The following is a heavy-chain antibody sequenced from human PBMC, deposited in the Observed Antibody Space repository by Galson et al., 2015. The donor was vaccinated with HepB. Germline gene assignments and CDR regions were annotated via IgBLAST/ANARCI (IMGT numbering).Heavy chain of an antibody. CDR1: GFTFSASS. J-gene: IGHJ1*01. D-gene: IGHD4-11*01. V-gene: IGHV3-73*01. CDR3: RRVKMTAETTQFD. Sequence: SLRLSCAASGFTFSASSIHWVRQASGKGLEWVGRVRSKGNGHATAYAASLEGRFTIFRDDSENTSYLQMSSLKTEDTAVYYCRRVKMTAETTQFDWGQGSLVTVSS. CDR2: VRSKGNGHAT.